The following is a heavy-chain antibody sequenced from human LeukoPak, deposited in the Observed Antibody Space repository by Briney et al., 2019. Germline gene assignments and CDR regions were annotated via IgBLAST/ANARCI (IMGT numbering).Heavy chain of an antibody. J-gene: IGHJ4*02. V-gene: IGHV1-2*02. CDR2: INPNSGGT. D-gene: IGHD4-17*01. Sequence: ASVKVSCKASGYTFTGYYMHWVRQAPGQGLEWMGWINPNSGGTNYAQKFQGRVTMTRDTSISTAYMELSRLSSDDTAVYYCARGPADDYGDYVVRYWGQGTLVTVSS. CDR1: GYTFTGYY. CDR3: ARGPADDYGDYVVRY.